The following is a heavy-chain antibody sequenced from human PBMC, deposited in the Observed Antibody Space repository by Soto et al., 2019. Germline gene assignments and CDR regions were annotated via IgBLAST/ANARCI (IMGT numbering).Heavy chain of an antibody. V-gene: IGHV4-39*01. CDR2: IYYRGST. D-gene: IGHD6-25*01. Sequence: QLQLQESGPGLVKPSETLSLTCTVSGGSISSSSYYWGWIRQPPGKGLEWIGSIYYRGSTYYNPYLKSRVTISVDTSKTQFSLKLSSVTAADTAVYYCARNSNGRAPVDYWGHGTLVTVSS. CDR1: GGSISSSSYY. J-gene: IGHJ4*01. CDR3: ARNSNGRAPVDY.